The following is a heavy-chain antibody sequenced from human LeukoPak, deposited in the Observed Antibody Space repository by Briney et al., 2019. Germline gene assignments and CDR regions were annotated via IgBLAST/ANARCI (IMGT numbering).Heavy chain of an antibody. D-gene: IGHD1-14*01. J-gene: IGHJ5*02. CDR3: ARAISTGRNWFDP. Sequence: AETLSLTCAVYGGSFSGYYWSWIRQPPGKGLEWIGEINHSGSTNYNPSLKSRVTISVDTSKNQFSMKLSSVTAADTAVYYCARAISTGRNWFDPWGQGTLVTVSS. V-gene: IGHV4-34*01. CDR2: INHSGST. CDR1: GGSFSGYY.